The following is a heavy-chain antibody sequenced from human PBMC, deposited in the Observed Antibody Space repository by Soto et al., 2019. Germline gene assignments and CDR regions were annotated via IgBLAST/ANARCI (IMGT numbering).Heavy chain of an antibody. Sequence: SETLSLTCTVSGGSISSYYWSWIRQPPGKGLEWIGYIYYSGSTNYNPSLKSRVTISVDTSKNQFSLKLSSVTAADTAVYYCARHQLELRAEIYFDYWGQGTLVTVSS. CDR2: IYYSGST. CDR3: ARHQLELRAEIYFDY. V-gene: IGHV4-59*08. CDR1: GGSISSYY. D-gene: IGHD1-7*01. J-gene: IGHJ4*02.